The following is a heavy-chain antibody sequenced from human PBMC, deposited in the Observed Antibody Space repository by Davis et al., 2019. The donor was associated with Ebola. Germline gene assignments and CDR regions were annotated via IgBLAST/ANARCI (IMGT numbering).Heavy chain of an antibody. D-gene: IGHD2-2*01. CDR3: ARVHVGNQLLMYYYYMDV. CDR1: GGSISSGGYY. CDR2: ISSSSSYT. J-gene: IGHJ6*03. V-gene: IGHV3-11*06. Sequence: LSLTCTVSGGSISSGGYYMSWIRQAPGKGLEWVSYISSSSSYTNYADSVKGRFTISRDNAKNSLYLQMNSLRAEDTAVYYCARVHVGNQLLMYYYYMDVWGKGTTVTVSS.